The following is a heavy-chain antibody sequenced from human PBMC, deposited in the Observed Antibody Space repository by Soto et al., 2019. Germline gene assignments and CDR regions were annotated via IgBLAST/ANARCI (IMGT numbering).Heavy chain of an antibody. V-gene: IGHV4-59*12. Sequence: SETLSLTCTVSGGSISSYYWSWIRQPPGKGLEWIGYIYYSGSTNYNPSLKSRVTISVDTSKNQFSLKLSSVTAADTAVYYCARDYGDYEVGYFDYWGQGTLVTVSS. J-gene: IGHJ4*02. D-gene: IGHD4-17*01. CDR1: GGSISSYY. CDR3: ARDYGDYEVGYFDY. CDR2: IYYSGST.